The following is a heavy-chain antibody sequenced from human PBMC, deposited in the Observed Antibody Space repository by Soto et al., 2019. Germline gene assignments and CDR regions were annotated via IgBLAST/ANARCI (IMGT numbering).Heavy chain of an antibody. J-gene: IGHJ4*02. CDR1: GYSFTGYW. D-gene: IGHD6-13*01. CDR2: TYPGDSDT. V-gene: IGHV5-51*01. CDR3: VVKQNLPWVNY. Sequence: GESLKISCTGSGYSFTGYWIGWVRQMPGKGLEWMGITYPGDSDTRYSPSFQGRVTISADKSINTAYLQWSSLKASDTAMYYCVVKQNLPWVNYWGQGTLVTVSS.